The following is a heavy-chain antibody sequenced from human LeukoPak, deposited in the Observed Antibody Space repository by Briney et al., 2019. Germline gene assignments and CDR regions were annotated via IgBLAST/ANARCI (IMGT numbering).Heavy chain of an antibody. Sequence: SETLSLTCTVSGGSISSYYWGWIRQPPGKGLEWIGNIYYSGSTYYNPSLKSRVTIFVDTSKNQFSLKLSSVTAADTAVYYCASRRGGSSDYWGQGTLVTVSS. V-gene: IGHV4-39*01. CDR3: ASRRGGSSDY. D-gene: IGHD6-13*01. CDR2: IYYSGST. CDR1: GGSISSYY. J-gene: IGHJ4*02.